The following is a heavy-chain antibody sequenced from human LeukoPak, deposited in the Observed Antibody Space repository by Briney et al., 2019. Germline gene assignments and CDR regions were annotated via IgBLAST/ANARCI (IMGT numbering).Heavy chain of an antibody. V-gene: IGHV4-59*01. Sequence: PSETLSLTCTVSGGSISSCYWSWIRRPPGKGLEWIGYIYYSGSTNYNPSLKSRVTISVDTSKNQFSLKLSSVTAADTAVYYCARDAHDYGGISFDYWGQGTLVTVSS. CDR2: IYYSGST. CDR3: ARDAHDYGGISFDY. D-gene: IGHD4-23*01. J-gene: IGHJ4*02. CDR1: GGSISSCY.